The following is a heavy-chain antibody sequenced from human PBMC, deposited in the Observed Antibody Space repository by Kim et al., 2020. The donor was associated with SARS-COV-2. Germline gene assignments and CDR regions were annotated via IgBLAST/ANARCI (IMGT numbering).Heavy chain of an antibody. J-gene: IGHJ4*02. CDR3: AKDGSGSYLEYYFDY. Sequence: DSVKGRFTISRDNTKNSLYLKMNSLRAEDTALYYCAKDGSGSYLEYYFDYWGQGTLVTVSS. D-gene: IGHD1-26*01. V-gene: IGHV3-9*01.